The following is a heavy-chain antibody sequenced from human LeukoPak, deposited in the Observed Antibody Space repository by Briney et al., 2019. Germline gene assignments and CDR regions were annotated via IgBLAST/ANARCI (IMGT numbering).Heavy chain of an antibody. Sequence: GGSLRLSCAASGFTFSSSAMTWVRQAPGKGLEWVSAISASGGSTYYADSVKGRFTISRDNAKNSLYLQMNSLSAEDTAVYYCARDTSGSYPITYFDSWGQGALVTVSS. CDR3: ARDTSGSYPITYFDS. J-gene: IGHJ4*02. D-gene: IGHD3-10*01. V-gene: IGHV3-23*01. CDR1: GFTFSSSA. CDR2: ISASGGST.